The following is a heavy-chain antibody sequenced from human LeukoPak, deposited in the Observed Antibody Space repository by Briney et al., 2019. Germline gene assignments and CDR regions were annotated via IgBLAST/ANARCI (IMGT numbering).Heavy chain of an antibody. J-gene: IGHJ4*02. CDR3: ARDERYDSSGYPFDY. Sequence: ASVKVSCKASGYTLTSYGISWVRQAPGQGLEWMGWINPNSGGTNYGQKFQGRVTVTRDTSISTAYMELSRLRSDDTAVYYCARDERYDSSGYPFDYWGQGTLVTVSS. V-gene: IGHV1-2*02. CDR2: INPNSGGT. CDR1: GYTLTSYG. D-gene: IGHD3-22*01.